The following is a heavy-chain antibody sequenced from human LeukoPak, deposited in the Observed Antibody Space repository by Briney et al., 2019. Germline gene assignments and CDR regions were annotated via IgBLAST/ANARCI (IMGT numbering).Heavy chain of an antibody. Sequence: GASVKVSCKASGYTFSRYYMHWVRQAPGKGLEWMGIINPSGGSTNYAQKFQGRVTMTRDTITSTIYMELSSLRSEDTAVYYCARDIYCSGGSCYPGGYFDYWGQGTQVTVS. V-gene: IGHV1-46*01. CDR2: INPSGGST. CDR3: ARDIYCSGGSCYPGGYFDY. CDR1: GYTFSRYY. J-gene: IGHJ4*02. D-gene: IGHD2-15*01.